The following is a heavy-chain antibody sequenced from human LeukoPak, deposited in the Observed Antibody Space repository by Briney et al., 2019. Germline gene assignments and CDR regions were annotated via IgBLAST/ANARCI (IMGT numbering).Heavy chain of an antibody. CDR3: ARGLNRYFTTVTPLGDY. CDR1: GFTFSSYG. CDR2: ISYDGSNK. D-gene: IGHD4-17*01. Sequence: GGSLRLSCAASGFTFSSYGMHWVRQAPGKGLEWVAVISYDGSNKYYADSVKGRFTVSRDNSNNTLYLQMSSLRLDDTAIYYCARGLNRYFTTVTPLGDYWGQGILVTVSS. V-gene: IGHV3-30*03. J-gene: IGHJ4*02.